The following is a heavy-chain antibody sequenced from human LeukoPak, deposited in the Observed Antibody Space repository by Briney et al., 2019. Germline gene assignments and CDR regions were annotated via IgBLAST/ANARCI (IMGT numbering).Heavy chain of an antibody. Sequence: GGSLRLSCAASGFTFSSYGMHWVRQAPGKGLDWVAVISNDGRKKYYADSVKGRFTISRDNSKNTLSLQVSSLRTGDTAVYYCAKDRYSYAFEYSDSWGQGTLVTVSS. V-gene: IGHV3-30*18. J-gene: IGHJ4*02. CDR3: AKDRYSYAFEYSDS. CDR2: ISNDGRKK. D-gene: IGHD5-18*01. CDR1: GFTFSSYG.